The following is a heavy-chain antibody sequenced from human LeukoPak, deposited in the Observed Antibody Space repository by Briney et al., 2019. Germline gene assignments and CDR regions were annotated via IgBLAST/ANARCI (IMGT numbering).Heavy chain of an antibody. D-gene: IGHD3-10*01. Sequence: GGSLRLSCAASGFTFSSYEMNWVRQAPGKGLEWVSYISSSGSTIYYADSVKGRFTISRDNAKNSLYLQMNSLRAEDTAVYYCARDLDYGSGKGYEDYWGQGTLVTVSS. CDR1: GFTFSSYE. V-gene: IGHV3-48*03. J-gene: IGHJ4*02. CDR3: ARDLDYGSGKGYEDY. CDR2: ISSSGSTI.